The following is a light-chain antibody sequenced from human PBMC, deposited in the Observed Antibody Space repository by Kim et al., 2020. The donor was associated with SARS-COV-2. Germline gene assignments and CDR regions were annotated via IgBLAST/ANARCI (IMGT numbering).Light chain of an antibody. CDR2: RNN. CDR3: AAWDDSLSGQV. J-gene: IGLJ1*01. CDR1: SSNIGSKY. Sequence: GQSVTISCSGSSSNIGSKYVYWYQQLPGTAPKLLIYRNNQRPSGVPDRFSGSKSGTSASLAISGLRSEDEADYYCAAWDDSLSGQVFGTGTKVTVL. V-gene: IGLV1-47*01.